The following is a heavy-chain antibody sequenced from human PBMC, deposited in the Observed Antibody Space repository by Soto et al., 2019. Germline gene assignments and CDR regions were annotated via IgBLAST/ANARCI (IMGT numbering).Heavy chain of an antibody. Sequence: EVHVVESGGGLIQPGGSLRLSGVPSGFTVTGEQMNWVRQAPGKGLEWVSTMYTGGRTFYADSVRGRFTISRDETKNILYLQMDSLRVEDTAVYYCPRGGGGWDSWGQGSLVTVSS. D-gene: IGHD6-19*01. V-gene: IGHV3-53*01. CDR2: MYTGGRT. J-gene: IGHJ4*02. CDR3: PRGGGGWDS. CDR1: GFTVTGEQ.